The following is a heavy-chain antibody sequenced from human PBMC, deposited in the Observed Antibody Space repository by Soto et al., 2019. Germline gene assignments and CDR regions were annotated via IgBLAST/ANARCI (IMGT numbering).Heavy chain of an antibody. CDR3: ARAHLGPFEF. D-gene: IGHD3-16*01. Sequence: SETLSLTCTVSGGSISSYYWSWIRQPPGKGLEWIGYIYHTGSTNYNPSLKSRVTISVDTSKKQFSLRLRSGTAADTAGYYCARAHLGPFEFWGQGTLVTGSS. V-gene: IGHV4-59*01. CDR1: GGSISSYY. CDR2: IYHTGST. J-gene: IGHJ4*02.